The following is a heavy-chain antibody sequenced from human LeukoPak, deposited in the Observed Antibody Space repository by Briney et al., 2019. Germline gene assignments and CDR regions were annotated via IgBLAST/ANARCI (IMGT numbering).Heavy chain of an antibody. CDR3: ARDPLTLRGPESYFDS. CDR2: ISYDGSNK. D-gene: IGHD3-10*01. J-gene: IGHJ4*02. CDR1: GFTFSSYG. V-gene: IGHV3-30*03. Sequence: PGRSLRLSCAASGFTFSSYGMHWVRQAPGKGLEWVAVISYDGSNKYYADSVKGRFTISRDNAKKSLFLQMNSLRADDTAVYFCARDPLTLRGPESYFDSWGQGTLVSVSS.